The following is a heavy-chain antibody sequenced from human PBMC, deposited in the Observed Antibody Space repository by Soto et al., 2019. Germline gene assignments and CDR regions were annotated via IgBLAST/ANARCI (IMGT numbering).Heavy chain of an antibody. Sequence: TLSLTCTVSSGSISSYYWNWIRQPPGKGLEWIGSIYYSGNTNYSPSLKSRVTVSVDTSKKQFSLKLTSVTAADTAMYYCARGYCSSTSCYEFDYWGQGTLVTVSS. CDR3: ARGYCSSTSCYEFDY. CDR1: SGSISSYY. D-gene: IGHD2-2*01. V-gene: IGHV4-59*01. CDR2: IYYSGNT. J-gene: IGHJ4*02.